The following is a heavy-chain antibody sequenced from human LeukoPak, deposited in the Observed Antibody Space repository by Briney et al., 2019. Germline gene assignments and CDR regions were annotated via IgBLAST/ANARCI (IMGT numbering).Heavy chain of an antibody. D-gene: IGHD3-3*01. J-gene: IGHJ5*02. Sequence: ASVKVSCKASGYRFTGYYIHWVRQAPGQGLEWTGWINPNSGATNYAQNFQGRVTMTRDTSISTAYMELSRLRSDDTAVYFCARDDPPIRTYLDFHSGNYRQLQVRRDYNWFDPWGRGTLVTVSS. CDR1: GYRFTGYY. CDR3: ARDDPPIRTYLDFHSGNYRQLQVRRDYNWFDP. CDR2: INPNSGAT. V-gene: IGHV1-2*02.